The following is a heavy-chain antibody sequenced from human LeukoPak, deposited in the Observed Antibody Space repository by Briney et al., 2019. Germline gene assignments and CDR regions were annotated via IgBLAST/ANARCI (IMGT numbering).Heavy chain of an antibody. CDR3: ARRRYCTNGVCYRTRYYFDY. D-gene: IGHD2-8*01. Sequence: SETLSLTCTVSGGSVSSYYWSWIRQPPGKGLEWIGYIYYSGSTNYNPSLKSRVTISVDTSKNQFSLKLSSVTAADTAVYYCARRRYCTNGVCYRTRYYFDYWGQGTLVTVSS. CDR2: IYYSGST. V-gene: IGHV4-59*02. J-gene: IGHJ4*02. CDR1: GGSVSSYY.